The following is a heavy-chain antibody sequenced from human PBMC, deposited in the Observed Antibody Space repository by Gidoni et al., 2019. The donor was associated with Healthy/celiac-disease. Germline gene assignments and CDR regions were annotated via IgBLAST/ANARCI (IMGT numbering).Heavy chain of an antibody. CDR2: IRSSSGYI. D-gene: IGHD6-13*01. V-gene: IGHV3-21*01. Sequence: EVQLVASGGGVVKAGGSLRLSCAASGVTFSSYSMNWCRQAPGKGLEWVSSIRSSSGYIYYADSVKGRFTISRDNAKNSLYLQMNSLRAEDTAVYYCARDLGYSSSWYYFDYWGQGTLVTVSS. CDR3: ARDLGYSSSWYYFDY. J-gene: IGHJ4*02. CDR1: GVTFSSYS.